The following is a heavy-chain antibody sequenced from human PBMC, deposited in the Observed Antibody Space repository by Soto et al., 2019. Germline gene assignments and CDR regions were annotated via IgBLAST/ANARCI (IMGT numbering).Heavy chain of an antibody. CDR1: GFTFSSYW. CDR2: INSDGSST. V-gene: IGHV3-74*01. D-gene: IGHD2-15*01. CDR3: VRTSLVVAAATREDY. Sequence: EVQLVESGGGLVQPGGSLRLSCATPGFTFSSYWMHWVRQAPGKGLVWVSRINSDGSSTSYADSVKGRFTISRDNAKNTLYQQMNSLRAADTAVYYCVRTSLVVAAATREDYWGQGTLVTVSS. J-gene: IGHJ4*02.